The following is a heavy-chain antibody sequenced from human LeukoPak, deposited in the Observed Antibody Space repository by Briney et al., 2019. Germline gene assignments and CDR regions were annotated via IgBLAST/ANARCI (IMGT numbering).Heavy chain of an antibody. CDR3: ARDGPPDCSSTSCYGFDP. Sequence: ASVKVSCKASGGTFSSYAIGWVRQAPGQGLEWMGRIIPILGIANYAQKFQGRVTITADKSTSTAYMELSSLRSEDTAVYYCARDGPPDCSSTSCYGFDPWGQGTLVTVSS. CDR1: GGTFSSYA. J-gene: IGHJ5*02. CDR2: IIPILGIA. D-gene: IGHD2-2*01. V-gene: IGHV1-69*04.